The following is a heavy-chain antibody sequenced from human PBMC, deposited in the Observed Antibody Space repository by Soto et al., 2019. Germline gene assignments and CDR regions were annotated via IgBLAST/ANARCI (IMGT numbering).Heavy chain of an antibody. J-gene: IGHJ6*02. V-gene: IGHV3-74*01. CDR2: INSDGSST. Sequence: GGSLRLSCAASGFTFSSYWMHWVRQAPGKGLVWVSRINSDGSSTSYADSVKGRFTISRDNAKNTLYLQMNSLRAEDTAVYYCARARYYYYYGMDVWGQGTTVTVS. CDR3: ARARYYYYYGMDV. CDR1: GFTFSSYW.